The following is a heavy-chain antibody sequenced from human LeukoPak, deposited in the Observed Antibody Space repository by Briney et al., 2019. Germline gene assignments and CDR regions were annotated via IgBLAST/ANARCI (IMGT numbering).Heavy chain of an antibody. CDR2: IDKDGNEK. V-gene: IGHV3-7*01. D-gene: IGHD6-19*01. CDR3: ARSDSSGWSPFDY. CDR1: GFTFSTSW. J-gene: IGHJ4*02. Sequence: GGSLRLSCAASGFTFSTSWMSWFRQAPGRGLEWVASIDKDGNEKNYVDSVKGRFTISRDNARNSQHLQMSSLRAEDTAVYYCARSDSSGWSPFDYWGQGTLVTVSS.